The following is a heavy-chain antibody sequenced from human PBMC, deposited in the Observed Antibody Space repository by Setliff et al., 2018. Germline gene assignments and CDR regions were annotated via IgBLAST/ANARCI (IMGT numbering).Heavy chain of an antibody. CDR1: GFTFSSYG. CDR3: ARDDYYDSSGYHAPYYFDY. V-gene: IGHV3-30*03. CDR2: ISYDGSNK. Sequence: PGESLKISCAASGFTFSSYGMHWVRQAPGKGLEWVAVISYDGSNKYYADSVKGRFTISRDNSKNTLYLQMNSLRAEDTAVYYCARDDYYDSSGYHAPYYFDYWGQGTLVTVSS. D-gene: IGHD3-22*01. J-gene: IGHJ4*02.